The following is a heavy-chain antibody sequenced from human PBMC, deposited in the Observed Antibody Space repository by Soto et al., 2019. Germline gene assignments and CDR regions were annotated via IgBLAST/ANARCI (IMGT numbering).Heavy chain of an antibody. CDR2: ISYSGTT. D-gene: IGHD5-18*01. CDR1: GGSLSSYY. V-gene: IGHV4-59*01. J-gene: IGHJ4*02. CDR3: AREGYNFGPFDC. Sequence: PSETLSLTCTVSGGSLSSYYWSWIRRPPGMGLEWIASISYSGTTNYNSSLKSRVTISIDTSKNQFSLKFNSVTAADTAVYYCAREGYNFGPFDCWGQGALVTVSS.